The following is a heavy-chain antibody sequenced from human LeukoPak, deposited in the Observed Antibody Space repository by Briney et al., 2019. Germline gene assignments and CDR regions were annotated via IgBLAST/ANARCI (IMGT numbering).Heavy chain of an antibody. CDR1: GYTFTSYA. D-gene: IGHD1-14*01. V-gene: IGHV1-69*06. Sequence: ASVKVSCKASGYTFTSYAMNWVRQAPGQGLEWMGGIIPIFGTANYAQKFQGRVTITADKSTSTAYMELSSLRSEDTAVYYCTRAPRKAWFDPWGQGTLVTVSS. J-gene: IGHJ5*02. CDR2: IIPIFGTA. CDR3: TRAPRKAWFDP.